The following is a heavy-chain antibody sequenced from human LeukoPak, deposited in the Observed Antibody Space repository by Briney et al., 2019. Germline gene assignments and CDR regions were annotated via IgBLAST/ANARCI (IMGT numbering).Heavy chain of an antibody. D-gene: IGHD1-1*01. V-gene: IGHV4-59*08. Sequence: SETLSLTCTVSGGSISSYYWSWIRQPPGKGLEWIGYIYYSGSTNYNPSLKSRVTISVDTSKNRFSLKLSSVTAADTAVYYCARLERDWKAGAAFDYWGQGTLVTVSS. CDR3: ARLERDWKAGAAFDY. J-gene: IGHJ4*02. CDR2: IYYSGST. CDR1: GGSISSYY.